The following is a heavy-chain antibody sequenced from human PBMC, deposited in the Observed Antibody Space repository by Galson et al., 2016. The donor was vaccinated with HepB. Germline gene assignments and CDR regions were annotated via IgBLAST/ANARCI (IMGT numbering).Heavy chain of an antibody. CDR2: LSYDETKT. J-gene: IGHJ4*02. CDR3: ARDSAWGYSDY. D-gene: IGHD3-16*01. CDR1: GFSFRNYA. V-gene: IGHV3-30-3*01. Sequence: SLRLSCAASGFSFRNYAMLWVRQAPGKGLDWVAVLSYDETKTYYADSVKGRFTVSRDNSKYTLYLQMNSLRPEDTDVYYCARDSAWGYSDYWGQGTLVTVSS.